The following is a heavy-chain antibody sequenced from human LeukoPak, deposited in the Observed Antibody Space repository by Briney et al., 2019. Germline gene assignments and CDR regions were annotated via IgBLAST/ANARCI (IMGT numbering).Heavy chain of an antibody. D-gene: IGHD6-19*01. V-gene: IGHV4-31*11. CDR3: ARGTGGWSPFWRNSKLDLYYYYGMDV. CDR2: ISYSEST. Sequence: SQTLSLTCDVSGASVSSGGYYWSWIRQHPGEGLEWIGYISYSESTYYKPSLKSRLTISLDASKNQFSLKLTSVTAADTAVYYCARGTGGWSPFWRNSKLDLYYYYGMDVWGQGTTVTVSS. J-gene: IGHJ6*02. CDR1: GASVSSGGYY.